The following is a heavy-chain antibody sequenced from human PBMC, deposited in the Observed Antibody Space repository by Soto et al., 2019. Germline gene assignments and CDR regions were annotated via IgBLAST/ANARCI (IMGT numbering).Heavy chain of an antibody. CDR2: IYWDDDK. J-gene: IGHJ5*02. CDR3: AHSRGSNTWSPRPCDP. D-gene: IGHD6-13*01. V-gene: IGHV2-5*02. Sequence: QITLKESGPTLVKPTQTLTLTCTFSGFSLSTSGVGVGWIRQPPGKALEWLALIYWDDDKRYSPSLKSRLTIGRDTSKNQVVLTMTNMDPVDTATYFCAHSRGSNTWSPRPCDPWGQGTLVTVSS. CDR1: GFSLSTSGVG.